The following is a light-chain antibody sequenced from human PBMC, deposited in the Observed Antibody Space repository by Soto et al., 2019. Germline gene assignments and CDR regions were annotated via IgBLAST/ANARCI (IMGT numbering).Light chain of an antibody. CDR1: QSVSSN. Sequence: IVLPQAPGMETLSDEKRATLSCRDSQSVSSNHLAWYQQKPGQAPRLLIYDAAYRATGIAARFSGSGSRTDFTLTIISREPDEFAMYNCLQRSHWITFGPGTRLEIK. V-gene: IGKV3-11*01. CDR2: DAA. CDR3: LQRSHWIT. J-gene: IGKJ5*01.